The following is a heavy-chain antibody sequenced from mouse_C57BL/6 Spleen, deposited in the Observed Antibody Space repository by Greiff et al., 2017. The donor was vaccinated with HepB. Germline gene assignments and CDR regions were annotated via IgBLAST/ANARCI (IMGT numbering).Heavy chain of an antibody. CDR2: IYPSDSET. CDR1: GYTFTSYW. D-gene: IGHD4-1*01. V-gene: IGHV1-61*01. Sequence: QVQLKQPGAELVRPGSSVKLSCKASGYTFTSYWMDWVKQRPGQGLEWIGNIYPSDSETHYNQKFKDKATLTVDKSSSTAYMQLSSLTSEDSAVYYCARRGAGTRAMDYWGQGTSVTVSS. CDR3: ARRGAGTRAMDY. J-gene: IGHJ4*01.